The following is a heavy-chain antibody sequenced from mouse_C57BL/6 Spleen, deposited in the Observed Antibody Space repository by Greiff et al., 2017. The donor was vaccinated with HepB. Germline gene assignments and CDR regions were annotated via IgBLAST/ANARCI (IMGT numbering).Heavy chain of an antibody. J-gene: IGHJ1*03. Sequence: VQLQQSGAELVRPGASVTLSCKASGYTFTDYEMHWVKQTPVHGLEWIGAIDPETGGTAYNQKFKGKAILTADKSSSTAYMELRSLTSEDSAVYYCTDGYYGYWYFDVWGTGTTVTVSS. D-gene: IGHD2-3*01. V-gene: IGHV1-15*01. CDR2: IDPETGGT. CDR1: GYTFTDYE. CDR3: TDGYYGYWYFDV.